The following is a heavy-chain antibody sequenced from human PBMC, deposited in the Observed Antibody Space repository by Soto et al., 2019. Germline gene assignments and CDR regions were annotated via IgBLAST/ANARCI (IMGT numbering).Heavy chain of an antibody. CDR1: GYTFTSYD. CDR2: MNPNSGNT. Sequence: ASVKVSCKASGYTFTSYDINWVRQATGQGLEWMGWMNPNSGNTGYAQKFQGRVTMTRNTSISTAYMELSSLRSEDTAVYYCARGHYSSGWYYLDYWGQGTLVTVSS. CDR3: ARGHYSSGWYYLDY. V-gene: IGHV1-8*01. J-gene: IGHJ4*02. D-gene: IGHD6-19*01.